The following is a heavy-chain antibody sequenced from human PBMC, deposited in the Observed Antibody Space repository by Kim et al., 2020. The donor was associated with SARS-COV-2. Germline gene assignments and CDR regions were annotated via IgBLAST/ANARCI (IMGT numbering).Heavy chain of an antibody. CDR1: GFTFSSYA. Sequence: GGSLRLSCAASGFTFSSYALNWVRQAPGKGLEWVSSITSGSTTLYADYAAAGLSIFTINCDNTICLDYLNMNSVETAVTYVSNCNRVVGYWG. V-gene: IGHV3-23*01. D-gene: IGHD2-2*01. J-gene: IGHJ4*01. CDR3: SNCNRVVGY. CDR2: ITSGSTT.